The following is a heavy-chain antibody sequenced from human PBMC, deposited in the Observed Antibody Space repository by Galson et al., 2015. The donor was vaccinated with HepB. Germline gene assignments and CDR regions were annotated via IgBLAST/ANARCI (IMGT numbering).Heavy chain of an antibody. D-gene: IGHD2-2*01. CDR2: INYSGST. V-gene: IGHV4-61*07. Sequence: SWIRQPPGKGLEWIGYINYSGSTNYSPSLKSRVSLSVDTSKNQFSLKLSSVTAADTAVYYCARLCSSSNSYLYAFDIWGQGTMVTVSS. J-gene: IGHJ3*02. CDR3: ARLCSSSNSYLYAFDI.